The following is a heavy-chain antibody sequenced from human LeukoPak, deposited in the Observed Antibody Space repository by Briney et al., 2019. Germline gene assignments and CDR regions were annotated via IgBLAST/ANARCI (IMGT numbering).Heavy chain of an antibody. CDR1: GFTFRSHS. CDR3: AREVVARRRTFDI. J-gene: IGHJ3*02. Sequence: GGSLRLPCAASGFTFRSHSMHWVRQTPGKGLEWVAVISFDGSINYYADSVKGRFTISGDNSKNTLFLQMNSLRPEDTAVYYCAREVVARRRTFDIWGQGTMVTVSS. CDR2: ISFDGSIN. V-gene: IGHV3-30*04. D-gene: IGHD5-12*01.